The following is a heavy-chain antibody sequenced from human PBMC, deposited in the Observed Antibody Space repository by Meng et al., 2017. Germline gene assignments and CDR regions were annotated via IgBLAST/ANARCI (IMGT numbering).Heavy chain of an antibody. D-gene: IGHD2-15*01. CDR2: ISYDGSNK. J-gene: IGHJ4*02. CDR3: ARDCSGGSCFFY. Sequence: GESLKISCAASGFTFSSYAMHWVRQAPGKGLGWVAVISYDGSNKYYADSVKGRFTISRDNSKNTLYLQMTSLRAEDTAVYYCARDCSGGSCFFYWGQGTLVTVSS. CDR1: GFTFSSYA. V-gene: IGHV3-30*04.